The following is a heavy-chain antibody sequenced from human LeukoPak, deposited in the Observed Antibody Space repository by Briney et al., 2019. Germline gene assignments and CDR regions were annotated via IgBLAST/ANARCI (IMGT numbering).Heavy chain of an antibody. J-gene: IGHJ5*02. D-gene: IGHD2-15*01. Sequence: PGGSLRLSCVASGFTFSNYAMSWVRQAPGKGLEQVSGIYGSDDKTVYGDAVKGRFTISRDNSKNTLYLQMNSLRADDTAVYYCAKTQGYYDAWGQGALVTVSS. CDR1: GFTFSNYA. CDR3: AKTQGYYDA. CDR2: IYGSDDKT. V-gene: IGHV3-23*01.